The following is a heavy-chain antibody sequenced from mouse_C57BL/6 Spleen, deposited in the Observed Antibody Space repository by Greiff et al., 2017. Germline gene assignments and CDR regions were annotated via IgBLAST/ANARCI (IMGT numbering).Heavy chain of an antibody. J-gene: IGHJ3*01. CDR2: IWGVGST. CDR1: GFSLTSYG. CDR3: ARSYYYGSSGGFAY. V-gene: IGHV2-6*01. D-gene: IGHD1-1*01. Sequence: VQGVESGPGLVAPSQSLSITCTVSGFSLTSYGVDWVRQSPGKGLEWLGVIWGVGSTNYNSALKSRLSISKDNSKSQVFLKMNSLQTDDTAMYYCARSYYYGSSGGFAYWGQGTLVTVSA.